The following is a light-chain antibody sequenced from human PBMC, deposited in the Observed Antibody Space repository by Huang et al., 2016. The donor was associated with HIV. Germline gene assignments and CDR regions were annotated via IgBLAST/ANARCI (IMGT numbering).Light chain of an antibody. Sequence: SPGTLSLSPGEGATLSCRASQTLTSNHLAWYQQKPGQAPRLLIYGAARRATGIPDRFSGSGSGTDFTLTISRLEPEDFAVYYCQHYGYSAWTFGQGTKVEVK. CDR3: QHYGYSAWT. CDR2: GAA. V-gene: IGKV3-20*01. CDR1: QTLTSNH. J-gene: IGKJ1*01.